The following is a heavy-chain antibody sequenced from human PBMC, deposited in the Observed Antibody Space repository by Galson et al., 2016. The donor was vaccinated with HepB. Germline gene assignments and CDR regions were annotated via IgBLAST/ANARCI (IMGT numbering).Heavy chain of an antibody. D-gene: IGHD1-26*01. CDR1: GDTLTELS. CDR3: AREREGAAGYYYYGMDV. V-gene: IGHV1-69*13. CDR2: IIPIYGTT. J-gene: IGHJ6*02. Sequence: SVKVSCKVSGDTLTELSMHWVRQAPGKGLDWMGGIIPIYGTTHYAQKFQGRVTMTADESTNTAYMELSSLRSEDTAVYYCAREREGAAGYYYYGMDVWGQGTSVTVSS.